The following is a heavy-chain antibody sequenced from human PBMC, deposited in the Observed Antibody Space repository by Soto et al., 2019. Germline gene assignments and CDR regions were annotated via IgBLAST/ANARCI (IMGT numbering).Heavy chain of an antibody. CDR3: ARQTLWSGYYMAYYYMDV. V-gene: IGHV5-51*01. J-gene: IGHJ6*03. CDR1: GYSFTTYW. Sequence: PGESLKISCKGSGYSFTTYWIGWVRQVPGKGLEWMGIIYPGDSDTRYSPSFQGQVTISADKSISTAYLQWSSLKASDTAMYYCARQTLWSGYYMAYYYMDVWGKGTTVTVSS. D-gene: IGHD3-3*01. CDR2: IYPGDSDT.